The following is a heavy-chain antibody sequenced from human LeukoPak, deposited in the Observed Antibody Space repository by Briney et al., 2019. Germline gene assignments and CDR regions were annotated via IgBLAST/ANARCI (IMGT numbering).Heavy chain of an antibody. CDR3: ARGLYCSSTRCYLSWFDP. J-gene: IGHJ5*02. CDR2: INHSGST. CDR1: GGSFSGYY. Sequence: SETLSLTCAVYGGSFSGYYWSWIRQPPGKALEWIGEINHSGSTNYNPSLKSRVTISVDTSKNQFSLKLSSVTAADTAVYYCARGLYCSSTRCYLSWFDPWGQGTLVTVSS. V-gene: IGHV4-34*01. D-gene: IGHD2-2*01.